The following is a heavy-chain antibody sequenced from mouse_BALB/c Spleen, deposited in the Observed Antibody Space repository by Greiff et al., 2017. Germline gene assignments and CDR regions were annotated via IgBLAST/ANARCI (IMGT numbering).Heavy chain of an antibody. CDR3: ARGYAMDY. Sequence: EVQLVESGGGLVQPGGSLRLSCATSGFTFTDYYMSWVRQPPGKALEWLGFIRNKANGYTTEYSASVKGRFTISRDKSQSILYLQMNTLRAEDSATYYCARGYAMDYWGQGTSVTVSS. CDR2: IRNKANGYTT. J-gene: IGHJ4*01. CDR1: GFTFTDYY. V-gene: IGHV7-3*02.